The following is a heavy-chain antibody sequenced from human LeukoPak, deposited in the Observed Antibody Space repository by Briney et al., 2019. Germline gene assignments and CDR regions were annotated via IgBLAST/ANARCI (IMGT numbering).Heavy chain of an antibody. D-gene: IGHD2-2*03. CDR2: INPSGGST. V-gene: IGHV1-46*01. CDR3: ARDHGYCSSTSCYHWFDP. CDR1: GYTFTSYY. J-gene: IGHJ5*02. Sequence: ASVKVSYKASGYTFTSYYMHWVRQAPGQGLEWMGIINPSGGSTSYAQKFQGRVTMTRDMSTSTVYMELSSLRSEDTAVYYCARDHGYCSSTSCYHWFDPWGQGTLVTVSS.